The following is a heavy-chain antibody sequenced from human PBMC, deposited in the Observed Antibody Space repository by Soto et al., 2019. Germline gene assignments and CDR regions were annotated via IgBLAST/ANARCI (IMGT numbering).Heavy chain of an antibody. V-gene: IGHV3-30-3*01. CDR2: ISYDGSNK. J-gene: IGHJ4*02. CDR3: AGDGGAGRRGVNLDY. CDR1: GFTFSSYA. Sequence: QVQLVESGGGVVQPGRSLRLSCAASGFTFSSYAMHWVRQAPGKGLEWVAVISYDGSNKYYADSVKGRFTISRDNSKKTLLLQMHSQRGEDTDVYYCAGDGGAGRRGVNLDYWGQGTLVTVSS. D-gene: IGHD6-19*01.